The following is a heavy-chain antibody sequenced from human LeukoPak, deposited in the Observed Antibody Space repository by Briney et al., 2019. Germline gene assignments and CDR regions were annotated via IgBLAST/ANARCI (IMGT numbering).Heavy chain of an antibody. V-gene: IGHV3-64*01. CDR3: ARAEGWYLPYGMDV. CDR2: ISSNGGST. CDR1: GLTFSSYA. J-gene: IGHJ6*02. D-gene: IGHD2-15*01. Sequence: PGGSRRLSCAAAGLTFSSYAIHWVRQAPGKGMESVSAISSNGGSTYYASSVKGRFTISRDNSKNTVYLQMGNLRAEDMAVYYCARAEGWYLPYGMDVWGQGTTVTVSS.